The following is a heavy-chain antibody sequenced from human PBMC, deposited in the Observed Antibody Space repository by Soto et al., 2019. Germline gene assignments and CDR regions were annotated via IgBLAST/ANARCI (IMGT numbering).Heavy chain of an antibody. D-gene: IGHD2-21*02. Sequence: QVQLVQSGAEVKKPGSSVKVSCKASGGTFSSYTISWVRQAPGQGLEWMGRIIPILGIANYAQKFQGRVTINADKSTSTAYMELSSLRSEDTAVYYCARDGAAYCGGDCYTSWGQGTLVTVSS. CDR3: ARDGAAYCGGDCYTS. CDR1: GGTFSSYT. CDR2: IIPILGIA. J-gene: IGHJ5*02. V-gene: IGHV1-69*08.